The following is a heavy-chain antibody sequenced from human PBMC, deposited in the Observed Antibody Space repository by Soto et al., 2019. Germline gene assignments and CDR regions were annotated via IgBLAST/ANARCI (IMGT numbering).Heavy chain of an antibody. V-gene: IGHV4-30-4*01. D-gene: IGHD3-3*01. CDR3: ARSYYDFWSGYSYYYGMDV. CDR1: GGSISSGDYY. J-gene: IGHJ6*02. Sequence: SETLSLTCTVSGGSISSGDYYWSWIRQPPGKGLEWIGYIYYSGSTYYNPSLKSRVTISVDTSKNQFSLKLSSVTAADTAVYYCARSYYDFWSGYSYYYGMDVWGQGTTVTVSS. CDR2: IYYSGST.